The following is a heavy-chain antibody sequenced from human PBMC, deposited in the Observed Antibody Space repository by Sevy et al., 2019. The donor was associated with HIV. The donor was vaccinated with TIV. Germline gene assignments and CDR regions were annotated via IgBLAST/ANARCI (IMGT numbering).Heavy chain of an antibody. CDR3: ALERLSSDVAEYFQN. Sequence: GGSLRLSCAASGFTFSSYGMHWVRQAPGKGLEWVAVISYDGSNKYYADSVKGRFTISRDNFKNSLSLQMNSLRAEDTAVYFCALERLSSDVAEYFQNWGQGTLVTVSS. CDR1: GFTFSSYG. J-gene: IGHJ1*01. CDR2: ISYDGSNK. V-gene: IGHV3-30*03. D-gene: IGHD1-1*01.